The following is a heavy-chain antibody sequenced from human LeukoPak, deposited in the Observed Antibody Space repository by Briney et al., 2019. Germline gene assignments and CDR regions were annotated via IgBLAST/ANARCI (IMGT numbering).Heavy chain of an antibody. CDR3: ALTGYCSGGSCYSWLNWFDP. CDR1: GYTLTELS. Sequence: ASVKVSCKVSGYTLTELSMHWVRQAPGKGLEWMGGFDPEDGETIYAQKFQGRVTMTEDTSTDTAYMELSSLRSEDKAVYYCALTGYCSGGSCYSWLNWFDPWGQGTLVTVSS. V-gene: IGHV1-24*01. CDR2: FDPEDGET. J-gene: IGHJ5*02. D-gene: IGHD2-15*01.